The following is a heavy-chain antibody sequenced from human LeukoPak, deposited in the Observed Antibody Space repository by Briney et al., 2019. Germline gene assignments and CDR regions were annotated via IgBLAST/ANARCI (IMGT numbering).Heavy chain of an antibody. V-gene: IGHV3-21*01. J-gene: IGHJ4*02. Sequence: GGSLRLSCAASGFTFGSYSMNWVRQAPGKGLEWVSSISSSSSYIYYADSVKGRFTISRDNAKNSLYLQMNRLRAEDTAVYYCARGRESSSTSFDYWGQGTLVTVSS. CDR1: GFTFGSYS. CDR2: ISSSSSYI. CDR3: ARGRESSSTSFDY. D-gene: IGHD2-2*01.